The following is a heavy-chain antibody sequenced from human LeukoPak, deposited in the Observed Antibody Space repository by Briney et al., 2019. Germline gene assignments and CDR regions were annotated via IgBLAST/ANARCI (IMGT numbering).Heavy chain of an antibody. CDR2: IYHSGTT. Sequence: SQTLSLTCSVSGGSISSGDHCWSWIRQPPGKGLEWIGYIYHSGTTYYRPSLESRVTISLDTSKNQLSLKLDSVTAADTAVYYCVREILYCSGGSCYRGPFDNWGQGTLVTVSA. J-gene: IGHJ4*02. V-gene: IGHV4-30-4*01. CDR1: GGSISSGDHC. CDR3: VREILYCSGGSCYRGPFDN. D-gene: IGHD2-15*01.